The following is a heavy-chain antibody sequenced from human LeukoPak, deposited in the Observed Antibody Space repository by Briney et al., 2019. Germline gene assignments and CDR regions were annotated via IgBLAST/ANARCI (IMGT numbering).Heavy chain of an antibody. CDR3: ARGTTPGIAAAGRSWFDP. CDR1: GGSFSGYY. D-gene: IGHD6-13*01. J-gene: IGHJ5*02. V-gene: IGHV4-34*01. Sequence: PSETLSLTCAVYGGSFSGYYWSWIRQPPGKGLEWIGEINHSGSTNYNPSLKSRVTISVDTSKNQFSLKLSSVTAVDTAVYYCARGTTPGIAAAGRSWFDPWGQGTLVTVSS. CDR2: INHSGST.